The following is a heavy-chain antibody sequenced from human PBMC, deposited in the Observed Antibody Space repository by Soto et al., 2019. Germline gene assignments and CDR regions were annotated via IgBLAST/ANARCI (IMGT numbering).Heavy chain of an antibody. J-gene: IGHJ6*03. D-gene: IGHD2-21*01. Sequence: SETLSRPCGDSGGSLSDYFWSWLRQPPGMALEWIGEINHLGSINYNPSLKSRVTMSVDTSKNQFSLTLNSVTAADTATYYCARGGISHWAYFYYMDVWDRGTTVTVSS. CDR1: GGSLSDYF. V-gene: IGHV4-34*01. CDR2: INHLGSI. CDR3: ARGGISHWAYFYYMDV.